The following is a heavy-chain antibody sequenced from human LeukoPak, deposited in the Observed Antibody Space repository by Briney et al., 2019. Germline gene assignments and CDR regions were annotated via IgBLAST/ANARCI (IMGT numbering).Heavy chain of an antibody. CDR1: GGSISSYY. D-gene: IGHD3-22*01. CDR3: ARPSTYYYDSSGHGAFDI. V-gene: IGHV4-59*08. Sequence: SETLSLTCTVSGGSISSYYWSWIRQPPGKGLEWIGYIYYSGSTNYNPSLKSRVTISVDTSKNQFSLKLSSVTAADTAVYYCARPSTYYYDSSGHGAFDIWGQGTMVTVSS. CDR2: IYYSGST. J-gene: IGHJ3*02.